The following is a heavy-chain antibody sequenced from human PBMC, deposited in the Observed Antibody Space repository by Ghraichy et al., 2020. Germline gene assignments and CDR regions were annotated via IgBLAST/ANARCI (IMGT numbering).Heavy chain of an antibody. J-gene: IGHJ4*02. CDR2: INHSGST. D-gene: IGHD3-16*02. Sequence: SETLSLTCAVYGGSFSGYYWSWIRQPPGKGLEWIGEINHSGSTNYNPSLKSRVTISVDTSKNQFSLKLSSVTAADTAVYYCARELTFGGVIARYYFDYWGQGTLVTVSS. CDR3: ARELTFGGVIARYYFDY. V-gene: IGHV4-34*01. CDR1: GGSFSGYY.